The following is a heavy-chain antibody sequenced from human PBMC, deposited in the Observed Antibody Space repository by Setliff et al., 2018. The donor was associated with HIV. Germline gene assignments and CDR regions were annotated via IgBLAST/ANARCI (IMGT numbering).Heavy chain of an antibody. Sequence: SETLSLTCTVSGGSISSFYWSWIRQPPGKGLEWIGYIYTTGSTNYNPSLKSRVTMSVDTTKNQFSLQLSSVTAADTGVYYCASHSSSDYWGQGTLVTVSS. CDR1: GGSISSFY. V-gene: IGHV4-4*09. CDR3: ASHSSSDY. CDR2: IYTTGST. J-gene: IGHJ4*02.